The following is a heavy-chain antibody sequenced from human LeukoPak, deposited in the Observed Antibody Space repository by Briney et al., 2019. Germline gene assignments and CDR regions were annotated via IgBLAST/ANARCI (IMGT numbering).Heavy chain of an antibody. CDR2: IYYSGST. CDR3: ASKGLRYSSSWDY. V-gene: IGHV4-31*03. CDR1: GGSISSGGYY. D-gene: IGHD6-13*01. Sequence: SETLSLTCTVSGGSISSGGYYWSWIRQHPGKGLEWIGYIYYSGSTYYNPSLKSRVTISVDTSKNQFSLKLSPVTAADTAVYYCASKGLRYSSSWDYWGQGTLFTVSS. J-gene: IGHJ4*02.